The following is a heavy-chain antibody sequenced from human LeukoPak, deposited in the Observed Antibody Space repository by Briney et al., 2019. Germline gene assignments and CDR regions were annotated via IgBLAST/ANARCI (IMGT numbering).Heavy chain of an antibody. CDR3: ARRSSTSWWWFDP. V-gene: IGHV5-51*01. Sequence: GESLKISCKGSGYSFTSYWIGWVRQMPGKGLEWMGIIYPGDSDTRYSPSFQGQVTISADKSISTAYLQWSSLKASATAMYYCARRSSTSWWWFDPWGQGTLVTVSS. CDR1: GYSFTSYW. D-gene: IGHD2-2*01. CDR2: IYPGDSDT. J-gene: IGHJ5*02.